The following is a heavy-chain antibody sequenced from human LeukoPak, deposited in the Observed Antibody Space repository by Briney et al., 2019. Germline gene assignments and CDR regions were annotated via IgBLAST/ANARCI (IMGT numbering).Heavy chain of an antibody. J-gene: IGHJ5*02. D-gene: IGHD3-10*01. Sequence: PSETLSLTCTVSGGSISSGDYYWSWIRQPPGKGLEWIGYIYYSGSTYYNPSLKSRVTISVDTSKNQFSLKLSSVTAADTAVYYCARGRGQDYYGSGSYYEFWFDPWGQGTLVTVSS. CDR2: IYYSGST. V-gene: IGHV4-30-4*01. CDR1: GGSISSGDYY. CDR3: ARGRGQDYYGSGSYYEFWFDP.